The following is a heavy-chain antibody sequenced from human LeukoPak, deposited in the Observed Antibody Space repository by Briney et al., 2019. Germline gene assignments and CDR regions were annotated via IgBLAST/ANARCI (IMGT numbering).Heavy chain of an antibody. CDR2: ISGSGGST. CDR1: GFTFSSYA. D-gene: IGHD6-6*01. Sequence: GGSLRLSCAASGFTFSSYAMSWVRQAPGKGLEWVSAISGSGGSTYYADSVKGRFTISRDNSKNTLYLRMNSLRAEDTAVYYCAKEGYSSYVYYYYYMDVWGKGTTVTVSS. V-gene: IGHV3-23*01. J-gene: IGHJ6*03. CDR3: AKEGYSSYVYYYYYMDV.